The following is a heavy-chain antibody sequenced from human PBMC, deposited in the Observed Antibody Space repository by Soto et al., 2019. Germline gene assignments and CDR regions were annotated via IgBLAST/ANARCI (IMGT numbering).Heavy chain of an antibody. CDR3: ARDGRFLEWLSYDY. CDR2: INHSGST. V-gene: IGHV4-34*01. Sequence: SETLSLTCAVYGGSFSGYYWSWIRQPPGKGLEWIGEINHSGSTNYNPSLKSRVTISVDTSKNQFSLKLSSVTAADTAVYYCARDGRFLEWLSYDYWGQGTLVTVSS. J-gene: IGHJ4*02. D-gene: IGHD3-3*01. CDR1: GGSFSGYY.